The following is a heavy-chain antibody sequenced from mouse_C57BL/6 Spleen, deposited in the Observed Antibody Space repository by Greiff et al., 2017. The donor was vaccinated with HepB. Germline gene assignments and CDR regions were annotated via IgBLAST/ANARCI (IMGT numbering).Heavy chain of an antibody. Sequence: VHVKQSGPELVKPGASVKIPCKASGYTFTDYNMEWVKQRHGKSLEWSGDINPNNVGTIYNQKFKGKATLTVDRSSSTAYMELRSLTSEDTAVYDCARRGNWYFEVWGTGTTVTVSS. J-gene: IGHJ1*03. CDR1: GYTFTDYN. V-gene: IGHV1-18*01. CDR2: INPNNVGT. CDR3: ARRGNWYFEV.